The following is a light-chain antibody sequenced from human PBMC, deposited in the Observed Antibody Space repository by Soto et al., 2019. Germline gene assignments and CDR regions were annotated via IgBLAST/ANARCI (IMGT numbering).Light chain of an antibody. J-gene: IGKJ1*01. V-gene: IGKV1-39*01. CDR3: QQSYSAPPT. CDR2: AAS. CDR1: QSITNY. Sequence: DIQMTQSPSALSASVGDRVTITCRASQSITNYLNWYQHKPGQAPKLLIYAASNLETGVPSRFSGSGSGTDFTLTISSLQPEDFATYYCQQSYSAPPTFGQGTKVDIK.